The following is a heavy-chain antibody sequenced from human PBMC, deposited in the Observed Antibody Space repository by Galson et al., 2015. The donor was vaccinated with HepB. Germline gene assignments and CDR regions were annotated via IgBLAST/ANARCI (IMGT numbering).Heavy chain of an antibody. CDR1: GFTFSSYW. Sequence: SLRLSCAASGFTFSSYWMHWVRQAPGKGLVWVSRINSDGSSTSYADSVKGRFTISRDNAKNTLYLQMNSLRAEDTAVYYCARVGYYVNWFDPWGQGTLVTVSS. CDR2: INSDGSST. V-gene: IGHV3-74*01. J-gene: IGHJ5*02. CDR3: ARVGYYVNWFDP. D-gene: IGHD3-10*02.